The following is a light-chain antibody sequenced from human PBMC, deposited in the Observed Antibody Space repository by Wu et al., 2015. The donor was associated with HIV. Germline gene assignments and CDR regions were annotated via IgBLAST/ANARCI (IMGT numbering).Light chain of an antibody. V-gene: IGKV3-20*01. J-gene: IGKJ4*01. Sequence: EIVLTQSPVTLSLSPGDRATLPCRASLSINSNYLAWYQQKPGQAPRLLFFGAAIRATDIPDRFSASGSGADFTLTISRLEPEDFAVYFCQLYGHSLLFGGGSKIEIK. CDR2: GAA. CDR1: LSINSNY. CDR3: QLYGHSLL.